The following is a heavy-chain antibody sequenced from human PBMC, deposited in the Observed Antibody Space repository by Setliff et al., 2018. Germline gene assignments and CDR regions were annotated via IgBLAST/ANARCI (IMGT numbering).Heavy chain of an antibody. J-gene: IGHJ6*03. D-gene: IGHD3-22*01. CDR3: ARGITSGGYWGQRFLYLDV. V-gene: IGHV4-61*09. CDR2: IYSNGRT. CDR1: GGSISSDSHY. Sequence: SETLSLSCTVSGGSISSDSHYWAWVRQPAGKGLELIGQIYSNGRTYYNPSLKSRLTISLDTSKNQFSLRLNSMTAADTAVYYCARGITSGGYWGQRFLYLDVWGRGTTVTVSS.